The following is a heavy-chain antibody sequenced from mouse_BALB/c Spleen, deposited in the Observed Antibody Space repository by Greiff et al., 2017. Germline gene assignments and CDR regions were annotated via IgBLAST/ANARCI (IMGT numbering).Heavy chain of an antibody. CDR1: GFNIKDYY. J-gene: IGHJ2*01. Sequence: EVKLQESGAELVRSGASVKLSCTASGFNIKDYYMHWVKQRPEQGLEWIGWIDPENGDTEYAPKFQGKATMTADTSSNTAYLQLSSLTSEDTAVYYCNAWGTSSGYYGSSVDYWGQGTTLTVSS. D-gene: IGHD1-1*01. CDR3: NAWGTSSGYYGSSVDY. CDR2: IDPENGDT. V-gene: IGHV14-4*02.